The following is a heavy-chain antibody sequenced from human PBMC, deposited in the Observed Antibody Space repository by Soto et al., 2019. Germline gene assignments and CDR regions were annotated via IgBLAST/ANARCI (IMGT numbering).Heavy chain of an antibody. V-gene: IGHV3-74*01. CDR2: INSDGSST. D-gene: IGHD3-3*01. J-gene: IGHJ4*02. Sequence: LRLSCAASGFTFSSYWMHWVRQAPGKGLVWVSRINSDGSSTSYADSVKGRFTISRDNAKNTLYLQMNSLRAEDTAVYYCARDEGYYDFWSGLSYFDYWGQGTLVTVSS. CDR1: GFTFSSYW. CDR3: ARDEGYYDFWSGLSYFDY.